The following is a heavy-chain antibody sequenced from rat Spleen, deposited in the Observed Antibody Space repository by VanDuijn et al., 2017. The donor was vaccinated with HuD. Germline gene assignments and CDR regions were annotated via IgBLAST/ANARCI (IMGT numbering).Heavy chain of an antibody. CDR2: IRNKANGYTT. CDR3: TRALYNSGYADY. J-gene: IGHJ2*01. CDR1: GFTFTEFN. V-gene: IGHV7-7*01. Sequence: EVKLLESGGGLVQPGGSMRLSCAASGFTFTEFNMNWIRQPAGKAPEWLGFIRNKANGYTTEYNPSVKGRFTISRDNAQNTLYLQMNSLRSEDTAIYYCTRALYNSGYADYWGQGVMVTVSS. D-gene: IGHD4-3*01.